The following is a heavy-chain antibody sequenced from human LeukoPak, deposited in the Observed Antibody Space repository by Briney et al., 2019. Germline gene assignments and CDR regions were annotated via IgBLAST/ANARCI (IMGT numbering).Heavy chain of an antibody. CDR3: TVNYYDSSGYRDY. CDR2: IYHSGST. CDR1: GGSISSSSYY. V-gene: IGHV4-39*07. D-gene: IGHD3-22*01. Sequence: SETLSLTCTVSGGSISSSSYYWGWIRQPPGKGLEWIGSIYHSGSTYYNPSLKSRVTISVDTSKNQFSLKLSSVTAADTAVYYCTVNYYDSSGYRDYWGQGTLVTVSS. J-gene: IGHJ4*02.